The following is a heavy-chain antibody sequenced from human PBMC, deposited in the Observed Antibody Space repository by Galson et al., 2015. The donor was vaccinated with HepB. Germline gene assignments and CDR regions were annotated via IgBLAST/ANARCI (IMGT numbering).Heavy chain of an antibody. Sequence: SLRLSCAASGFPFPAYAMHWVRQTPGKGLDWVAKLSDDGNKKNYGDSVKGRFTISRDNSKDTLYLQMNSLKPEDTAVYYCATVAWVINPGFDVCGQGTTVFVSA. CDR2: LSDDGNKK. D-gene: IGHD2-21*01. V-gene: IGHV3-30-3*02. J-gene: IGHJ3*01. CDR1: GFPFPAYA. CDR3: ATVAWVINPGFDV.